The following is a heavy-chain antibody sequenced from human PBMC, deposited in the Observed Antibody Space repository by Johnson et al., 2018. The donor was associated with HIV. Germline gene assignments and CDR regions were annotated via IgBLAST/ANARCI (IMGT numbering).Heavy chain of an antibody. D-gene: IGHD4-17*01. CDR2: IYSGGST. CDR1: GFTFSSYG. CDR3: ASSFDYGDAFDI. V-gene: IGHV3-NL1*01. Sequence: VQLVESGGGVVRPGGSLRLSCAATGFTFSSYGMHWVRQAPGKGLEWVSVIYSGGSTYYADSVKGRFTISRDNSKNTLYLQMNSLRAEETAVYYCASSFDYGDAFDIWGQGTTVTVSS. J-gene: IGHJ3*02.